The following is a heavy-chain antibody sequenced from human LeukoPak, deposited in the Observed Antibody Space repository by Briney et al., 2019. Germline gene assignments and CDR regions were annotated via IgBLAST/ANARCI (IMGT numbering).Heavy chain of an antibody. CDR1: GFTFSRYG. D-gene: IGHD6-19*01. CDR2: IRYDGSDK. J-gene: IGHJ4*02. V-gene: IGHV3-30*02. Sequence: GGSLRLSCAASGFTFSRYGMHWVRQAPGKGLEWVAFIRYDGSDKYYADSVKGRFTISRDNSKNTLYLQMDSLRADDTSVYYCAKIGAVAGHFDYWGQGTLATVSS. CDR3: AKIGAVAGHFDY.